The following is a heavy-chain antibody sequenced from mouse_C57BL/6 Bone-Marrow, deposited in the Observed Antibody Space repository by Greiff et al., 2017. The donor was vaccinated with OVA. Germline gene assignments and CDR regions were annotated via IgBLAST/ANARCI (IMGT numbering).Heavy chain of an antibody. CDR1: GFTFTDYY. D-gene: IGHD1-1*01. V-gene: IGHV7-3*01. CDR2: IRNKANGYTT. Sequence: EVKLMESGGGLVQPGGSLSLSCAASGFTFTDYYMSWVRQPPGKALEWLGFIRNKANGYTTEYSASVKGRFTISRDNSQSILYLQMNALRAEDSATDYCARYGYYGSSYVYWYFDVWGTGTTVTVSS. J-gene: IGHJ1*03. CDR3: ARYGYYGSSYVYWYFDV.